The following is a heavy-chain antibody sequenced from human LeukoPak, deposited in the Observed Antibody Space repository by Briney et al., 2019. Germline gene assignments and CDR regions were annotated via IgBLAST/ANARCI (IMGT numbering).Heavy chain of an antibody. CDR3: ARSILHSGGSCCWYFFDY. D-gene: IGHD2-15*01. CDR1: GGSIGGHY. J-gene: IGHJ4*02. Sequence: SETLSLTCTVSGGSIGGHYWSWIRQPPGKGLEWIGYIYYSGSTDYNPSLKSRVTISVDTSKNQFSLQLSPVSVADTAVYYCARSILHSGGSCCWYFFDYWGQGALVTVSS. V-gene: IGHV4-59*11. CDR2: IYYSGST.